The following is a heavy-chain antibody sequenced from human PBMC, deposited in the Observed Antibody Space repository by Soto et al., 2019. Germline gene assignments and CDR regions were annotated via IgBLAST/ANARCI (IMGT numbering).Heavy chain of an antibody. CDR3: ARGGRSAFYLDY. J-gene: IGHJ4*02. Sequence: EVQLVESGGGLVQPGGSLRLSCAASEFTFAGYWMHWVRQVPGKGLVWVSRINTDGTTTNFADSVKGRFTISRDNGKNTVYLQMSSLGPEDTALYYCARGGRSAFYLDYWGQGTLVTVSS. CDR1: EFTFAGYW. D-gene: IGHD3-16*01. CDR2: INTDGTTT. V-gene: IGHV3-74*01.